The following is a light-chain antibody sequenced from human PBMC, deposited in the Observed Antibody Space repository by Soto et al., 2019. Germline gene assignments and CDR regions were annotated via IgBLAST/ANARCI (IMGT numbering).Light chain of an antibody. CDR1: SGDIGSHSY. Sequence: QSALTQPASVSGSPGQSITISCTGASGDIGSHSYVSWYQQHPGKAPKLLIYEITTRPSGVSNRFSGSKSGNTASLTVSGLQAEDEADYYCSSYAGSSNVFGTGTKVTVL. J-gene: IGLJ1*01. CDR2: EIT. CDR3: SSYAGSSNV. V-gene: IGLV2-14*01.